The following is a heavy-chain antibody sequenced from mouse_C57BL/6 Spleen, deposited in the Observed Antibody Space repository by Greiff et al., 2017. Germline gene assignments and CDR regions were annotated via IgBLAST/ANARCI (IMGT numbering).Heavy chain of an antibody. CDR3: ARRNDGYSAWFAY. J-gene: IGHJ3*01. Sequence: VQLQQSGPELVKPGASVKISCKASGYTFTDYYMNWVKQSNGKSLEWIGDINPNNGGTSYNQKFKGKATLTVDKSSSTAYMELRSLTSEDSAVYYCARRNDGYSAWFAYWGQGTLVTVSA. CDR1: GYTFTDYY. V-gene: IGHV1-26*01. CDR2: INPNNGGT. D-gene: IGHD2-3*01.